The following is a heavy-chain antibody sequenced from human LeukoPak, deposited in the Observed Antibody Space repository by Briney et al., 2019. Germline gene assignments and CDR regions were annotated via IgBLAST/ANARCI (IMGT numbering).Heavy chain of an antibody. J-gene: IGHJ6*02. CDR3: ARENYYGMEV. V-gene: IGHV4-59*01. Sequence: SETLCLTCAVSGGSNSGNYWSWLRQPPGKGLEWIGYIYYIGSTNYNPSLKSRVTMSVDTSKNQFSLKLNSVTAADTAVYYCARENYYGMEVWGQGTTVIVSS. CDR2: IYYIGST. CDR1: GGSNSGNY.